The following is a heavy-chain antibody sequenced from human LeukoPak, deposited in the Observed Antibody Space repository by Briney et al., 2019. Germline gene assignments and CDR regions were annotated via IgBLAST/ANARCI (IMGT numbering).Heavy chain of an antibody. J-gene: IGHJ4*02. V-gene: IGHV4-59*01. D-gene: IGHD4-17*01. CDR3: ARGGDYGDLRYFDY. CDR1: GGSINNYY. Sequence: SETLSLTCAVSGGSINNYYWSWIRQPPGKGLEWIGYIYYRGSTNYNPSLKSRVTFSVDTSKNQFSLKLNSVTAADTAVYYCARGGDYGDLRYFDYWGQGTLVTVSS. CDR2: IYYRGST.